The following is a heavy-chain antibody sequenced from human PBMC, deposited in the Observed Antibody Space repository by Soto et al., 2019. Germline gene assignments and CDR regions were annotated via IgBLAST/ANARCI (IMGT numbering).Heavy chain of an antibody. CDR2: INHSGST. J-gene: IGHJ4*02. D-gene: IGHD3-3*01. CDR1: GGSFSGYY. Sequence: QVQLQQWGAGLLKPSETLSLTCAVYGGSFSGYYWSWIRQPPGKGLEWIGEINHSGSTNYNPSLKSRVTISVDTSKSQFSLKLSSVTAADTAVYYCARETPITFWSGYTHYFDYWGQGTLVTVSS. V-gene: IGHV4-34*01. CDR3: ARETPITFWSGYTHYFDY.